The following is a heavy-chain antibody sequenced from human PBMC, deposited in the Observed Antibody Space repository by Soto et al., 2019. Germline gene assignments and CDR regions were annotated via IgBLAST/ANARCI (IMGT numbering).Heavy chain of an antibody. V-gene: IGHV4-39*01. CDR3: ARPASTSRPVQY. J-gene: IGHJ4*02. CDR2: IYYSGNT. Sequence: QLHLQESGPGLVKPSETLSLTCTVSGGSISSSNFYWGWIRKPPGKGLEWLGSIYYSGNTYYNPSLKSRVTLSAETSSNRSSLKLTSVTAADTGVYYGARPASTSRPVQYWGQGTLVTVSS. CDR1: GGSISSSNFY. D-gene: IGHD1-1*01.